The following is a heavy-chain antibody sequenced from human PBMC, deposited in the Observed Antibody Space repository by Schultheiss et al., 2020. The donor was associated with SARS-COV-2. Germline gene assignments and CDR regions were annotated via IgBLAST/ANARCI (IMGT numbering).Heavy chain of an antibody. V-gene: IGHV4-34*01. D-gene: IGHD5-12*01. Sequence: GSLRLSCAVSGGSFSGYYWIWIRQPPGKGLEWLGEIDHSGSTYYNPSLKGRVIITEDRAKAKISLNLNMITAADTAVYYYSRGGDDMWLTTDDAIDIWGQGTMVTVSS. CDR3: SRGGDDMWLTTDDAIDI. CDR1: GGSFSGYY. J-gene: IGHJ3*02. CDR2: IDHSGST.